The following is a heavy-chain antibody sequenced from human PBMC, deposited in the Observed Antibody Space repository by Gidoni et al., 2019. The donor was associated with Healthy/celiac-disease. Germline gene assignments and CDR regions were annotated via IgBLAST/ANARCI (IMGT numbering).Heavy chain of an antibody. D-gene: IGHD3-10*01. Sequence: QLQLQESGPGLVKSSETLSLTCTVSGGSISSSSYYWGWIRQPPGKGLEWIGSIYYSGSTYYNPSLKSRVTISVDTSKNQFSLKLSSVTAADTAVYYCARQTYYGSGSHIFYWGQGTLVTVSS. J-gene: IGHJ4*02. V-gene: IGHV4-39*01. CDR1: GGSISSSSYY. CDR2: IYYSGST. CDR3: ARQTYYGSGSHIFY.